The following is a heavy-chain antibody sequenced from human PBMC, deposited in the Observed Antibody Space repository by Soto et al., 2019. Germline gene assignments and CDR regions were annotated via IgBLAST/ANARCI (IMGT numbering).Heavy chain of an antibody. D-gene: IGHD6-13*01. Sequence: DVQLLESGGGLAQPGGSLRLSCAGSGFTFSSYGMSWVRQAPGKGLEWVSSISSSSYIYYADSVKGRFTISRDNAKNSLYLQMNSLRAEDTAVYYCARVSKQQLYRVDAFDIWGQGTMVTVSS. J-gene: IGHJ3*02. V-gene: IGHV3-21*02. CDR1: GFTFSSYG. CDR2: ISSSSYI. CDR3: ARVSKQQLYRVDAFDI.